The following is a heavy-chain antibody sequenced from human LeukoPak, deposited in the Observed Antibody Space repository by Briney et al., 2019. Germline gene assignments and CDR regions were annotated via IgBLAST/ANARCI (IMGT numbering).Heavy chain of an antibody. D-gene: IGHD3-22*01. CDR3: ARDSEYYYDSSGYYTSGGTLRY. V-gene: IGHV7-4-1*02. CDR2: INTNTGNP. J-gene: IGHJ4*02. Sequence: ASVKVSCKASGYTFTSYAMNWVRQAPGQGLEWMGWINTNTGNPTYAQGFTGRFVFSLDTSVSTAYLQISSLKAEDTAVYYCARDSEYYYDSSGYYTSGGTLRYWGQGTLVTVSS. CDR1: GYTFTSYA.